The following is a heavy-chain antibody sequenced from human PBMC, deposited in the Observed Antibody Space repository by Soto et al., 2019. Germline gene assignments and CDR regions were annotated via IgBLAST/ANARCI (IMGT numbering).Heavy chain of an antibody. CDR2: ISYDGSNK. Sequence: QVQLVESGGGVVQPGRSLRLSCAASGFTFSSYGMHWVRQAPGKGLEWVAVISYDGSNKYYADSVKGRFTISRDNSKNTLYLQMNSLRAEDTAVYYCAKDITFRSDFWSGYYTGHTFYYYYCMDVWGQGTTVTVSS. D-gene: IGHD3-3*01. V-gene: IGHV3-30*18. CDR3: AKDITFRSDFWSGYYTGHTFYYYYCMDV. CDR1: GFTFSSYG. J-gene: IGHJ6*02.